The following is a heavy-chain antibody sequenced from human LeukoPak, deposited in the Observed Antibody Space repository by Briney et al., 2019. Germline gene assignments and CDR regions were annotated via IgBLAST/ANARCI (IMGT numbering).Heavy chain of an antibody. CDR3: ARDPSGNPYFFDL. D-gene: IGHD3-3*01. J-gene: IGHJ4*02. CDR2: INPYNGKT. CDR1: GYSFTSYG. Sequence: ASVKVSCKPSGYSFTSYGISWVRQAPGQGLEWVGWINPYNGKTNYAQKVQGRVTVTTDTSTTTAYMELRSLRFDDTAVYYCARDPSGNPYFFDLWGQGTLVTVSS. V-gene: IGHV1-18*01.